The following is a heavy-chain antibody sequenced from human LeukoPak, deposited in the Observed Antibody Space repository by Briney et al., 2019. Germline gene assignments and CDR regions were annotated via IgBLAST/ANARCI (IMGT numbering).Heavy chain of an antibody. D-gene: IGHD4-23*01. V-gene: IGHV3-21*01. CDR3: ARAGYYGGNSNPPSY. J-gene: IGHJ4*02. CDR2: IGGSGTDI. CDR1: GFTFSSYG. Sequence: GGSLRLSCAASGFTFSSYGMNWVRQAPGKGLEWVSSIGGSGTDIYYADSVKGRFTISRDNAKNSLYLQINSLRDEDTAVYYCARAGYYGGNSNPPSYWGRGTLVTVSS.